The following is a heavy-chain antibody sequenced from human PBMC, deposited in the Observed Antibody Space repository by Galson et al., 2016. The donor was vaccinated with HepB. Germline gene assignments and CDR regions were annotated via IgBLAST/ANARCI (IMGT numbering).Heavy chain of an antibody. V-gene: IGHV1-8*01. J-gene: IGHJ5*02. CDR1: GFTFTNYV. CDR3: ARGWRGYAGNWFDP. CDR2: MNPRSCNT. D-gene: IGHD5-12*01. Sequence: SVKVSCKASGFTFTNYVINWVRQATGQGLEWMGWMNPRSCNTVYAQRFQGRVTMTRNTSINTAYMELSSLKSEDTAVYYCARGWRGYAGNWFDPWGQGTLVTVSS.